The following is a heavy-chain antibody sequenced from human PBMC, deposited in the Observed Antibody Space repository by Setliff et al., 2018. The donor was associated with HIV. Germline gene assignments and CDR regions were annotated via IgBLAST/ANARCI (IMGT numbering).Heavy chain of an antibody. CDR1: GGSLSDYY. J-gene: IGHJ6*02. CDR3: ARRLQFLEFLHGVGGLDV. Sequence: SETLSLTCAVYGGSLSDYYWSWIRQPPGKGLEWIGEINRGGSTNYNPSLKSRVTISLDTSKRQFSLKLSSTTAADTAVYYCARRLQFLEFLHGVGGLDVWGQGTTVTVSS. V-gene: IGHV4-34*01. CDR2: INRGGST. D-gene: IGHD3-3*01.